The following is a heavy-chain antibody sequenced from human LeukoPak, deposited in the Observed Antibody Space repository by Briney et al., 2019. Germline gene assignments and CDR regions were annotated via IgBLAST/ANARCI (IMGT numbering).Heavy chain of an antibody. Sequence: ASVKVSCKASNYTFTNYPISWVRQAPGQGLEWMGWISAYNGNTNYAQKLQGRVTMTTDTSTSTAYMELRSLRSEDTAVYYCARGILTGYHYYYYYGMDVWGQGTTVTVSS. CDR3: ARGILTGYHYYYYYGMDV. V-gene: IGHV1-18*01. CDR1: NYTFTNYP. J-gene: IGHJ6*02. D-gene: IGHD3-9*01. CDR2: ISAYNGNT.